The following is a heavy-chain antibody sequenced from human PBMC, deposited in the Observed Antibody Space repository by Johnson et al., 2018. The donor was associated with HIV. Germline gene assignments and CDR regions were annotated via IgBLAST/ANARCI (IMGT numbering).Heavy chain of an antibody. D-gene: IGHD6-13*01. Sequence: QVLLVESVGGLVKPGGSLRLSCAASGFTFSDYYMSWIRQAPGKGLEWVSYISSSGSTIYYADSVQGRFTISRDNAKNSLYLQMNSLRAEDTAVYYCARAPDSSSWYRDAFDIWGQGTMVTVSS. CDR2: ISSSGSTI. V-gene: IGHV3-11*04. J-gene: IGHJ3*02. CDR1: GFTFSDYY. CDR3: ARAPDSSSWYRDAFDI.